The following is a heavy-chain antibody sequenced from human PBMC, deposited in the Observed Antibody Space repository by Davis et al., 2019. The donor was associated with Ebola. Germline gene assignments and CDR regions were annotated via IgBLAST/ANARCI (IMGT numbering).Heavy chain of an antibody. CDR2: LSDRSDYI. J-gene: IGHJ4*02. D-gene: IGHD3-3*01. CDR1: GFTFSTYS. Sequence: PGGSLRLSCEGSGFTFSTYSMNWFRQAPGKGLEWVASLSDRSDYIYYADSVKGRFTISRDNAKNSVFLQMNSLRVDDAAVYYCARDWSRDFGYWGQGTRVAVSS. CDR3: ARDWSRDFGY. V-gene: IGHV3-21*01.